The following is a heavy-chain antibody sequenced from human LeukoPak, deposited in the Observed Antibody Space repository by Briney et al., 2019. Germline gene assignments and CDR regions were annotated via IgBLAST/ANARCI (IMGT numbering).Heavy chain of an antibody. V-gene: IGHV4-61*02. CDR1: GGSISSGSYY. D-gene: IGHD6-19*01. J-gene: IGHJ4*02. Sequence: SQTLSLTCTVSGGSISSGSYYWRWIRQPAGKGLEWIGRIYTSGSTNYNPSLKSRVTISVDTSKNQFSLKLSSETAADTAVYYCATGAVAGTHTPYWGQGTLVTVSS. CDR2: IYTSGST. CDR3: ATGAVAGTHTPY.